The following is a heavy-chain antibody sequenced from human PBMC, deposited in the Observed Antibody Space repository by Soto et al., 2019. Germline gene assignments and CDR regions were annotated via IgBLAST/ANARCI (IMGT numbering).Heavy chain of an antibody. CDR1: GFTFSSYG. V-gene: IGHV3-30*18. Sequence: GGSLRLSCASSGFTFSSYGMHWVRQAPGKGLGWVAVISYDGSNKYYTDSVKGRFTISRDSSKSTLYLQMNSLRPEDTAVYYCAKGRGSSGALFWYFDLWGRGTLVTVSS. CDR2: ISYDGSNK. J-gene: IGHJ2*01. CDR3: AKGRGSSGALFWYFDL. D-gene: IGHD3-22*01.